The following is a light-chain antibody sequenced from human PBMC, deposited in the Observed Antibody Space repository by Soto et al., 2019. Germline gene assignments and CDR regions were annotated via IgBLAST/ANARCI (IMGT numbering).Light chain of an antibody. J-gene: IGKJ4*01. V-gene: IGKV3D-20*01. CDR1: QSVRSRY. CDR3: QQYDNSAPLS. CDR2: DGS. Sequence: EIVLTQSPVTLSLSPGVRATLSCGTSQSVRSRYVAWYQQKAGLAPRLLIYDGSSRASGIPDRFSGSGSGTDFTLTIGRLEPEDFAVYYCQQYDNSAPLSFGGGTKVEMK.